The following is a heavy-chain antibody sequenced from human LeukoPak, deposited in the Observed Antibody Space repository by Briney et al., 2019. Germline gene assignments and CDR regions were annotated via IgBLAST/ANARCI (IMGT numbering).Heavy chain of an antibody. CDR3: AREVSQWLVRGAFDI. CDR2: ISSSGSTI. CDR1: GFTFSDYY. Sequence: GGSLRLSCAASGFTFSDYYMSWIRQAPGKGLEWVSYISSSGSTIYYADSVKGRFTISGDNAKNSLYLQMNSLRAEDTAVYYCAREVSQWLVRGAFDIWGQGTMVTVSS. D-gene: IGHD6-19*01. J-gene: IGHJ3*02. V-gene: IGHV3-11*01.